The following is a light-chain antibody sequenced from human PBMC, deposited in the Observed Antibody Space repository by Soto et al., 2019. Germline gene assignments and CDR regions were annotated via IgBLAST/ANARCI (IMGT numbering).Light chain of an antibody. CDR2: GVT. CDR1: SSDIGGYKY. CDR3: SSYAGNNNSLV. J-gene: IGLJ1*01. V-gene: IGLV2-8*01. Sequence: QSALTQPPSASGSPGQSVTISCTGTSSDIGGYKYVSWYQHHPGKAPKLMIYGVTKRPSGVPDRFSGSKSGNTASLTVSGLQAEDEADYYCSSYAGNNNSLVFVTGTKLTVL.